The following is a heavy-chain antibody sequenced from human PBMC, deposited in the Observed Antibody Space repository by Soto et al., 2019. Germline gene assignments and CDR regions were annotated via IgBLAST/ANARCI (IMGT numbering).Heavy chain of an antibody. D-gene: IGHD3-22*01. V-gene: IGHV4-39*01. J-gene: IGHJ6*02. CDR2: IYYDGTT. CDR1: SGSITITNYY. CDR3: ARQGRNTKIVLVKHYTADF. Sequence: SATLSLTCTVSSGSITITNYYWAWIRQPPAKGLEWIGAIYYDGTTYYTESLKSRVSISVDTSKNQFSLKLNSVTAADTAVYFCARQGRNTKIVLVKHYTADFWGQGTAVT.